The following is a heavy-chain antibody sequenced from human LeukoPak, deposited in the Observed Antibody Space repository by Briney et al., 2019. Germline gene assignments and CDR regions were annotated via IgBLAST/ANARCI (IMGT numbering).Heavy chain of an antibody. J-gene: IGHJ5*02. CDR1: GYTFTSYG. CDR3: ARDNSIADRGWWFDP. D-gene: IGHD4-23*01. CDR2: INPSGSST. Sequence: ASVKVSCKASGYTFTSYGISWVRQAPGQGLEWMGLINPSGSSTLYAEKFRGRIIMTRDMSTATDYMELSSLRSEDTAVYYCARDNSIADRGWWFDPWGQGTLATVSS. V-gene: IGHV1-46*01.